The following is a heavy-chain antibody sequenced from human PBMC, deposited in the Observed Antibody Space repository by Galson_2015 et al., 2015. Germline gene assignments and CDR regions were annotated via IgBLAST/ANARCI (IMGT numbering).Heavy chain of an antibody. J-gene: IGHJ4*02. Sequence: SLRLSCTASGFSLSNYGMDWVRLTPGKGLEWVSHISSTTPNIHYRDSVKGRFTISRDNAKNSLFMQMNGLRDEDTAVYYCARTLSSGSFFSLGNYWGQGSLVTVS. CDR2: ISSTTPNI. D-gene: IGHD1-26*01. CDR1: GFSLSNYG. V-gene: IGHV3-48*02. CDR3: ARTLSSGSFFSLGNY.